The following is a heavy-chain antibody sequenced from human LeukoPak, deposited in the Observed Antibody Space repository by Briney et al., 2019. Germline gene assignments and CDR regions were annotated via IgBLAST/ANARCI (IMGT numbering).Heavy chain of an antibody. CDR2: IYYSGST. V-gene: IGHV4-39*01. CDR1: GGSISSSSYY. CDR3: ARQELRFLEWLRYFDY. J-gene: IGHJ4*02. Sequence: SETLSLTCTVSGGSISSSSYYWGWIRQPPGKGLEWIGSIYYSGSTYYSPSLKSRVTISVDTSKNQFSLNLSSVTAADTAVYYCARQELRFLEWLRYFDYWGQGTLVTVSS. D-gene: IGHD3-3*01.